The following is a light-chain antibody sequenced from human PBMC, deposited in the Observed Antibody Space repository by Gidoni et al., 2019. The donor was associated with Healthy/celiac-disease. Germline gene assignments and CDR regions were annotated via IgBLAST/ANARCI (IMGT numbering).Light chain of an antibody. V-gene: IGKV1-33*01. J-gene: IGKJ5*01. CDR1: QDISNY. Sequence: LQITQSPSPLSASVGDRVTITCQASQDISNYLNWYQQKPGKAPKLLIYDASNLETGVPSRFSGSGSGTDFTFTISSLQPEDIATYYCQQYDNLPYTFGQGTRLEIK. CDR3: QQYDNLPYT. CDR2: DAS.